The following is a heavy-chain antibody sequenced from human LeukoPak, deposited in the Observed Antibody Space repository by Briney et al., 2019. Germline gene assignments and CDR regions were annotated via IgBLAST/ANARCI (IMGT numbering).Heavy chain of an antibody. V-gene: IGHV3-66*02. J-gene: IGHJ4*02. CDR3: ARDQGGDYTFDY. CDR1: GFTVSSNY. CDR2: IYSGGST. D-gene: IGHD4-17*01. Sequence: PGGSVRLSCADSGFTVSSNYMSWVRQAPGKGLEWVSVIYSGGSTYYADSVKGRFTISRDNSKTTLYLQMNSLRAEDTAVYYCARDQGGDYTFDYWGQGTLVTVSS.